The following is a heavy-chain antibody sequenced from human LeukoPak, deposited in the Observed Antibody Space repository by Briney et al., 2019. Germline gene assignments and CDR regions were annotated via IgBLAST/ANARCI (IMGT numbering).Heavy chain of an antibody. CDR2: INHSGST. J-gene: IGHJ4*02. D-gene: IGHD3-22*01. CDR3: ARYSGYYLSYFDY. Sequence: SETLSLTCAVYDGSFSGYYWSWIRQPPGKGLEWIGEINHSGSTNYNPSLKSRVTISVDTSKNQFSLKLSSVTAADTAMYYCARYSGYYLSYFDYWGQGNLVTVSS. CDR1: DGSFSGYY. V-gene: IGHV4-34*01.